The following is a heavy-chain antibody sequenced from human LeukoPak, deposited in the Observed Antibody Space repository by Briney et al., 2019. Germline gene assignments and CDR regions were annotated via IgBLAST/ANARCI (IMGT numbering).Heavy chain of an antibody. CDR1: GFTFSSYE. CDR2: VSKSGGTM. J-gene: IGHJ3*02. CDR3: ATAVI. V-gene: IGHV3-48*03. Sequence: PGGSQRLSYEASGFTFSSYEMNWFRQAPGKGLEWVSYVSKSGGTMKNADSVKGRFTVSRDNAKNSLYLQMNSLTAEDTAVYYCATAVIRGRGTMVTVSS.